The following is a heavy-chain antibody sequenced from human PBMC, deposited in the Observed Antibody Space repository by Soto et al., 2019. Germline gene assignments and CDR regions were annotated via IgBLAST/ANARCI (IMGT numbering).Heavy chain of an antibody. D-gene: IGHD1-26*01. CDR3: AIVSNSGNYGDY. CDR2: ISSSGAHT. V-gene: IGHV3-23*01. Sequence: EVQLLESGGDLVQPGGSLRLSCAASGFTFSTYAMTWVRQVPGMGLDWVSSISSSGAHTYYADSVKGRFTISRDNSKNTLYLQMNSLRAEDTAIYYCAIVSNSGNYGDYWGRGTLVTVSS. J-gene: IGHJ4*02. CDR1: GFTFSTYA.